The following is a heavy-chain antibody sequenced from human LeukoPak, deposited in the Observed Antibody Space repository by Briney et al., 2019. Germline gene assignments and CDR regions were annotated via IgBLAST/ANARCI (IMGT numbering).Heavy chain of an antibody. CDR1: KLTFDRYD. CDR3: AKTSVSSGWPELFDF. D-gene: IGHD6-19*01. CDR2: IRGSGANT. Sequence: GGSLSLLCGASKLTFDRYDVKWVPGAPGEGLECVTVIRGSGANTYYANSVKGRFTISRDNSKSTLFLQMDSLRAEDTAIYYCAKTSVSSGWPELFDFWGQGTLVTVSS. V-gene: IGHV3-23*01. J-gene: IGHJ4*02.